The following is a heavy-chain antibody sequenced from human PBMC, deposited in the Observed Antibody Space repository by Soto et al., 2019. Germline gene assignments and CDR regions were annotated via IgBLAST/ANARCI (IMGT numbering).Heavy chain of an antibody. CDR1: GGTFSSYA. CDR3: ASFSYCSSTSCPRRFDP. CDR2: IIPIFGTA. V-gene: IGHV1-69*13. Sequence: SVKVSCKASGGTFSSYAISWVRQAPGQGLEWMGGIIPIFGTANYAQKFQGRVTITADESTSTAYMELSSLRSEDTAVYYCASFSYCSSTSCPRRFDPWGQGTLVTVSS. D-gene: IGHD2-2*01. J-gene: IGHJ5*02.